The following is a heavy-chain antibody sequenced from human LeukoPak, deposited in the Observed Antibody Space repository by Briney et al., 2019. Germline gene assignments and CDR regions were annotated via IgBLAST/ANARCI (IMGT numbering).Heavy chain of an antibody. J-gene: IGHJ1*01. Sequence: GASVKDSCKASGGTFSSYAISWVRQAPGQGLEWMGGIIPIFGTANYAQKFQGRVTITTDESTSTAYMELSSLRSEDTAVYYCARESYDSSGYWYFQHWGQGTLVTVSS. CDR3: ARESYDSSGYWYFQH. CDR1: GGTFSSYA. CDR2: IIPIFGTA. V-gene: IGHV1-69*05. D-gene: IGHD3-22*01.